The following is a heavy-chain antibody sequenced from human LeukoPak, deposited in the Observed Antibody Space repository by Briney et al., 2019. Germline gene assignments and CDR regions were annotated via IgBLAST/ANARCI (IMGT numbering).Heavy chain of an antibody. D-gene: IGHD6-6*01. CDR1: GFTFSSYG. CDR3: AKDLRGSSSPGFDY. CDR2: ISYDGSNK. V-gene: IGHV3-30*18. J-gene: IGHJ4*02. Sequence: AGGSLRLSCAASGFTFSSYGMHWVRQAPGKGLEWVAVISYDGSNKYYADSVKGRFTISRDNSKNTLYLQMNSLRAEDTAVYYCAKDLRGSSSPGFDYWGQGTLVTVSS.